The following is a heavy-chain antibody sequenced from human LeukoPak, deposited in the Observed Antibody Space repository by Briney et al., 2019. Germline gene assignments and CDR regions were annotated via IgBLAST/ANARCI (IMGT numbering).Heavy chain of an antibody. Sequence: GGSLRLSCAAFGFTFTACAMYWVRQAPGKGLEYVAAISGNGGDTHYADSVKGRFTISRDNAKNTLFVQLDSLRPEDMAVYYCARDRAAGLDYDPSGLDYWGQGTLVAVSS. CDR2: ISGNGGDT. CDR3: ARDRAAGLDYDPSGLDY. CDR1: GFTFTACA. J-gene: IGHJ4*02. V-gene: IGHV3-64*02. D-gene: IGHD3-22*01.